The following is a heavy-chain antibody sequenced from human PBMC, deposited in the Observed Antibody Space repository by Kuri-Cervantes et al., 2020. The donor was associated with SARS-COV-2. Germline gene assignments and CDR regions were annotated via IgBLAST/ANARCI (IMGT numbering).Heavy chain of an antibody. J-gene: IGHJ3*02. CDR1: GGSISSGDYY. V-gene: IGHV4-31*02. CDR3: ARADPSITIFGVVIIGAFDI. CDR2: IYYSGST. Sequence: LRLSCTVSGGSISSGDYYWSWIRQHPGKGLEWIGYIYYSGSTYYNPSLKSRVTISVDTSKNQFSLKLSPVTAADTAVYYCARADPSITIFGVVIIGAFDIWGQGTMVTVSS. D-gene: IGHD3-3*01.